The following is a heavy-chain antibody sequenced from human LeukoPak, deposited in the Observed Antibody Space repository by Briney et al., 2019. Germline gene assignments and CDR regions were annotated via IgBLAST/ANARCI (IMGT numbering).Heavy chain of an antibody. D-gene: IGHD6-13*01. Sequence: ASVKVSCKASGYTFTGYYMHWVRQAPGQGLEWMGWINPNSGGTNYAQKFQGRVTMTRDTSISTAYMELSRLRSDDTAVYYCARGGFQLAAAGFFDYWGQGTLVTVSS. V-gene: IGHV1-2*02. CDR3: ARGGFQLAAAGFFDY. CDR1: GYTFTGYY. J-gene: IGHJ4*02. CDR2: INPNSGGT.